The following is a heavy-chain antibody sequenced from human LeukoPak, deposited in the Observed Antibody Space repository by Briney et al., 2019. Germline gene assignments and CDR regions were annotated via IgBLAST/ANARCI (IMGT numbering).Heavy chain of an antibody. J-gene: IGHJ6*03. CDR2: IYYSGGT. CDR3: ARDRKDIVVVPAAISYYYYYYMDV. CDR1: GGSISSSSYY. D-gene: IGHD2-2*01. Sequence: SETLSLTCTVSGGSISSSSYYWGWIRQPPGKGLEWIGTIYYSGGTYHNPSLKSRVTLSVDTSKNQFSLKLSSVTAADTAVYYCARDRKDIVVVPAAISYYYYYYMDVWGKGTTVTVSS. V-gene: IGHV4-39*01.